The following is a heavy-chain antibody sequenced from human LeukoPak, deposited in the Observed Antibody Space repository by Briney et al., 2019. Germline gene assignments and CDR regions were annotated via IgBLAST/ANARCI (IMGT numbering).Heavy chain of an antibody. V-gene: IGHV4-4*07. Sequence: SETLSLTCTVSGGSISSCYWNWIRQPAGKGLEWIGRIYTSGSTNYNPSLKSRVTISVSTSRYQFSLKLSSVTAADTAVYYCARHLDYGDHQGAFDIWGQGTMVTVSS. CDR1: GGSISSCY. CDR3: ARHLDYGDHQGAFDI. CDR2: IYTSGST. D-gene: IGHD4-17*01. J-gene: IGHJ3*02.